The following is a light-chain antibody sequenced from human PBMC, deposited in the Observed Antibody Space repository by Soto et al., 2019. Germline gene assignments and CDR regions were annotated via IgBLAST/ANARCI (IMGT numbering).Light chain of an antibody. V-gene: IGLV1-36*01. Sequence: QSALTQPPSVSEAPRQRVSISCSGNTSNVGNNAVNWYQQLPGKTPKLLIYFDDLVPSGVSDRFSGSNSGTSASLAISGLQSDDEADYYCAAWDDSLNVVLFGGGTQLTVL. CDR2: FDD. CDR1: TSNVGNNA. J-gene: IGLJ7*01. CDR3: AAWDDSLNVVL.